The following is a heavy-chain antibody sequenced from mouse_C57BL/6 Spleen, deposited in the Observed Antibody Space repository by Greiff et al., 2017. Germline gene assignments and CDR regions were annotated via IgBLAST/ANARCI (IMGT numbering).Heavy chain of an antibody. CDR2: IYPGNSDT. J-gene: IGHJ2*01. CDR1: GYTFTSYW. CDR3: TRSDSSDYYFDY. Sequence: EVQLQQSGTVLARPGASVKMSCKTSGYTFTSYWMHWVKQRPGQGLEWIGAIYPGNSDTSYNQKLKGKAKLTAVTSASTAYMELSSLTNEDSAVYYCTRSDSSDYYFDYWGQGTTLTVSS. D-gene: IGHD3-2*02. V-gene: IGHV1-5*01.